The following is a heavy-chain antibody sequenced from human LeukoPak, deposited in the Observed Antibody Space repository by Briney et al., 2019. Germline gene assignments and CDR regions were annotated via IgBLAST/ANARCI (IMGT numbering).Heavy chain of an antibody. D-gene: IGHD3-22*01. J-gene: IGHJ1*01. CDR1: GFTFSSYE. V-gene: IGHV3-48*03. CDR2: ISSSGSTR. CDR3: AREPYYYDSSMVYFQH. Sequence: GGSLRLSCAASGFTFSSYEMNWVRQAPGKGLEWVSYISSSGSTRYYADSVKGRFTISRDNAKNSLYLQMNSLRAEDTALYYCAREPYYYDSSMVYFQHWGQGTLVTVSS.